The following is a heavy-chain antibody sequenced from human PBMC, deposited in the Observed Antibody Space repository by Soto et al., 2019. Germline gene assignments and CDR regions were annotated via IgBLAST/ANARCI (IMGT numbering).Heavy chain of an antibody. V-gene: IGHV3-30*18. CDR1: GFTFSSYG. D-gene: IGHD2-15*01. CDR3: AKIGGWVATTVDY. J-gene: IGHJ4*02. Sequence: QVQLVESGGGVVQPGRSLRLSCAASGFTFSSYGMHWVRQAPGKGLEWVAVISYDGSNKYYADSVKGRFTISRDNSKNTLYLQMNSLRAEDTAVYYCAKIGGWVATTVDYWGQGTLVTVSS. CDR2: ISYDGSNK.